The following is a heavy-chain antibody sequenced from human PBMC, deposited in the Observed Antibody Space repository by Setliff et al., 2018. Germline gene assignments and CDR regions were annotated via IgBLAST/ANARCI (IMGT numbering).Heavy chain of an antibody. J-gene: IGHJ4*02. CDR3: VRGEIVSGNYLGF. CDR1: GFTFSSYS. CDR2: IKEDGSEK. Sequence: PGGSLRLSCAASGFTFSSYSMNWVRQAPGKGLEWVANIKEDGSEKYYVDSVKGRFTISRDNAKNALYLQMKSLRVEDTAVYYCVRGEIVSGNYLGFWGQGTQVTVSS. V-gene: IGHV3-7*01. D-gene: IGHD1-26*01.